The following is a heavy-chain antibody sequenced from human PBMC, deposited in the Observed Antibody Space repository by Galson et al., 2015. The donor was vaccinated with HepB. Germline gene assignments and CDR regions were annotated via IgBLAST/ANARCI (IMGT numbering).Heavy chain of an antibody. J-gene: IGHJ4*02. Sequence: PALVKPTQTLTLTCSFSGFSLTTSGVGVGWIRQPPGKALEWLALIYWDDDKRYSPSLKSRLTITKDTSKNQVVLTMTNMDPMDTGTYYCAHRRPYYHGSFVPVYFDYWGQGTLVTVSS. CDR2: IYWDDDK. V-gene: IGHV2-5*02. CDR3: AHRRPYYHGSFVPVYFDY. CDR1: GFSLTTSGVG. D-gene: IGHD3-10*01.